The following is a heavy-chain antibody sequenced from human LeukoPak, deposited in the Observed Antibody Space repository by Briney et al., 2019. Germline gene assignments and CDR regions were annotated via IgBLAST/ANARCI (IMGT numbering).Heavy chain of an antibody. J-gene: IGHJ4*02. D-gene: IGHD6-19*01. CDR1: GNSFTSYW. Sequence: GESLKISCKASGNSFTSYWINWVRQMPGKGLEWMGRIDPSDSYTNYSPSFQGHVTISADKSISTAYLQWSGLKASDTAIYYCARLAYSSGWHDYWGQGTLVTVSS. CDR2: IDPSDSYT. V-gene: IGHV5-10-1*01. CDR3: ARLAYSSGWHDY.